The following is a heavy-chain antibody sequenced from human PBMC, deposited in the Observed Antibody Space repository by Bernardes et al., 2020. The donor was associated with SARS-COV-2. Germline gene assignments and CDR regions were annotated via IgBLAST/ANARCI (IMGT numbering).Heavy chain of an antibody. D-gene: IGHD2-21*02. CDR2: ISGSGSKT. CDR1: GFTFSNYA. Sequence: GGSLRLSCAGSGFTFSNYAMSWVRQAPGKGLEWVSAISGSGSKTYYADSVKGRFSIFRDNSKNMLYLQMNSLRVDDTAVYYCAKVGCGGDCYLGIEYWGQGTRVT. CDR3: AKVGCGGDCYLGIEY. V-gene: IGHV3-23*01. J-gene: IGHJ4*02.